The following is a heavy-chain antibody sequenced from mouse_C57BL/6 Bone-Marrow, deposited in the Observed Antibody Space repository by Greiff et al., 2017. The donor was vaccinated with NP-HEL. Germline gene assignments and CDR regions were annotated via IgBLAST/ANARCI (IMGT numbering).Heavy chain of an antibody. CDR1: GYTFPSSC. D-gene: IGHD2-1*01. J-gene: IGHJ4*01. V-gene: IGHV1-52*01. Sequence: QVQLQQPGAELVRPGSSVQLSCKASGYTFPSSCLHLVQPRPIPGLAWIGNIDPSDSETHYNQKFKDKATLTVDKSSSTAYMQLSSLTSEYSAVYYCARSALSTMVTTHYYAMDYWGQGTSVTVSS. CDR2: IDPSDSET. CDR3: ARSALSTMVTTHYYAMDY.